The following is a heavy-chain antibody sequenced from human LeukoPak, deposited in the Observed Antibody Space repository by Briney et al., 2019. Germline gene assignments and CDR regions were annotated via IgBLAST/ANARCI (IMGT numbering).Heavy chain of an antibody. CDR2: IIPILGIA. D-gene: IGHD3-9*01. J-gene: IGHJ6*02. CDR1: GGTFSSYA. Sequence: SVKVSCKASGGTFSSYAISWVPQAPGQGFEWMGRIIPILGIANYAQKFQGRVTITADKSTSTAYMELSSLRSEDTAVYYCARNYDILTGYYPANYGMDVWGQGTTVTVSS. V-gene: IGHV1-69*04. CDR3: ARNYDILTGYYPANYGMDV.